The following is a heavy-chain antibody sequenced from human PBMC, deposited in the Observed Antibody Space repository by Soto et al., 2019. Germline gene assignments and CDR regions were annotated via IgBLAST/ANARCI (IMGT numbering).Heavy chain of an antibody. CDR1: GGTFSSCA. D-gene: IGHD2-15*01. CDR3: ARVLVGCAGGNCYYYYGMDV. CDR2: IIPFFGTA. V-gene: IGHV1-69*01. Sequence: QVQLVQSGAEVKKPGSSVKVSCKASGGTFSSCAITWVRQAPGQGLEWMGGIIPFFGTANYAQKFQGRVTITADESTSKAYMELSSVRYEDTAVYYCARVLVGCAGGNCYYYYGMDVWGQGTTVIVSS. J-gene: IGHJ6*02.